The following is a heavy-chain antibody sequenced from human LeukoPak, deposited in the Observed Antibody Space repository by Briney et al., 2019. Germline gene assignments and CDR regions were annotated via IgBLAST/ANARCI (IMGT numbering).Heavy chain of an antibody. D-gene: IGHD6-13*01. CDR1: GFTFSSYS. CDR2: ISSSSSYI. V-gene: IGHV3-21*01. J-gene: IGHJ4*02. CDR3: ARTGVSSSWYGDY. Sequence: GGSLRLSCAASGFTFSSYSMNWVRQAPGKGLEWVSSISSSSSYIYYADSVKGRFTISRDNDKNSLYLQMDSLRAEDTAVYYCARTGVSSSWYGDYWGQGTLVTVSS.